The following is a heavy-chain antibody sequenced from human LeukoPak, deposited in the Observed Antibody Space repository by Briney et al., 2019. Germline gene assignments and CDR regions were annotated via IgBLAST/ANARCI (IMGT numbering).Heavy chain of an antibody. CDR1: GGSISSSY. CDR3: ARHLGDWFDP. Sequence: SKTLSLTCTVSGGSISSSYWSWIRQPPGKGLEWIGYIYNSGSTKYNPSLKSRATMSVDTSKNQFSLKLSSVTAADTAVYYCARHLGDWFDPWGQGTLVTVSS. CDR2: IYNSGST. V-gene: IGHV4-59*08. J-gene: IGHJ5*02.